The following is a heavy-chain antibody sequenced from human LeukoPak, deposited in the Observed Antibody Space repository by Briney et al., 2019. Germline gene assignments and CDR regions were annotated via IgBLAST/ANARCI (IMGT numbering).Heavy chain of an antibody. CDR3: GRDPNGGYVGAFEF. V-gene: IGHV3-7*03. J-gene: IGHJ3*01. CDR1: GFTFSSYW. CDR2: IKQDGSEK. Sequence: GGSLRLSCAASGFTFSSYWMSWVRQAPGQGLEWVANIKQDGSEKYYVDSVKGRFTISRDNAKNSLYLQMNSLRAEDTAEYFCGRDPNGGYVGAFEFWGQGTKVAVSS. D-gene: IGHD4-23*01.